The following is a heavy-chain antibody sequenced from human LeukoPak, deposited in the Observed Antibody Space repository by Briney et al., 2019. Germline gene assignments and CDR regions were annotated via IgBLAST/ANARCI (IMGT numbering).Heavy chain of an antibody. V-gene: IGHV3-33*08. Sequence: GGSLRLSYAASGFTFSSYSMNWVRQAPGKGLEWVAVIWYDGSNKYYADSVKGRFTISRDNSKNTLYLQMNSLRAEDTAVYYCARDESDSSGSDYWGQGTLVTVSS. D-gene: IGHD3-22*01. CDR1: GFTFSSYS. CDR2: IWYDGSNK. J-gene: IGHJ4*02. CDR3: ARDESDSSGSDY.